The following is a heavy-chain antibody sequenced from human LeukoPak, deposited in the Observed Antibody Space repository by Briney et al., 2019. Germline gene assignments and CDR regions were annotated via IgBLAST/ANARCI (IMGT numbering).Heavy chain of an antibody. CDR3: AKDGAYYDILTGYYWVDASDI. Sequence: GSLRLSCAASGFTFSSYAMSWVRQAPGKGLEWVSAISGSGGSTYYADSVKGRFTISRDNSKNTLYLQMNSLRAEDTAVYYCAKDGAYYDILTGYYWVDASDIWGQGTMVTVSS. D-gene: IGHD3-9*01. CDR1: GFTFSSYA. V-gene: IGHV3-23*01. CDR2: ISGSGGST. J-gene: IGHJ3*02.